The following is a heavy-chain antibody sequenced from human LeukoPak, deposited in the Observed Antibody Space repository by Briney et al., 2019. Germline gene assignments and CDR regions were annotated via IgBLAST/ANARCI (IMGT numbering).Heavy chain of an antibody. CDR3: ARGDGSGWSGGRNFPH. CDR1: GGSIGRYF. V-gene: IGHV4-59*01. J-gene: IGHJ1*01. Sequence: SETLSLTCNVSGGSIGRYFWSWIRQPPGKTLEWIGYIYYGATTTYNPSFKSRVTISVDTPKNQVSLKLKSVTAADTAFYYCARGDGSGWSGGRNFPHWGQGTLVTVSS. D-gene: IGHD6-19*01. CDR2: IYYGATT.